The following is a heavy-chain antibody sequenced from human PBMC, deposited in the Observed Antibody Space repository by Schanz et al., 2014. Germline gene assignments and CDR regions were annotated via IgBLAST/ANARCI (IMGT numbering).Heavy chain of an antibody. CDR3: AKSKSQLPLFDY. J-gene: IGHJ4*02. CDR2: ISGSGGDT. Sequence: EVKLVESGGGLVQPGGSLRLSCAASGFTFSDHFMDWVRQAPGQGLEWVSTISGSGGDTYPADSVKGRFTISRDNSNNTLYLQMKRLRVEDTAVYFCAKSKSQLPLFDYWGQGTLVAVSS. D-gene: IGHD2-21*01. CDR1: GFTFSDHF. V-gene: IGHV3-23*04.